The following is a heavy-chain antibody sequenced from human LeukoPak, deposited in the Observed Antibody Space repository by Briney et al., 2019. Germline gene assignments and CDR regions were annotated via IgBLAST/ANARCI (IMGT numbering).Heavy chain of an antibody. Sequence: GESLKISCKGSGYSFTSYWIGWVRQMPGKGLEWVGIIYPGDSHITYSPSFQGQVTISADRSINTAYLQWSSLTASDTAMYYCARHRSYYDFWSGYYTKGDAFDIWGQGTMVTVSS. V-gene: IGHV5-51*01. CDR1: GYSFTSYW. CDR2: IYPGDSHI. J-gene: IGHJ3*02. CDR3: ARHRSYYDFWSGYYTKGDAFDI. D-gene: IGHD3-3*01.